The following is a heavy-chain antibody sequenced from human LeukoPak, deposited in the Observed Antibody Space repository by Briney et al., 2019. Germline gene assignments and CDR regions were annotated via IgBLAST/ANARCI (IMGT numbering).Heavy chain of an antibody. V-gene: IGHV3-64*02. CDR2: ISTNGDRT. CDR1: GFTFSNAW. D-gene: IGHD6-19*01. J-gene: IGHJ4*02. Sequence: AGGSLRLSCAASGFTFSNAWMSWVRQAPGKGLEFVSVISTNGDRTYYADSVKGRFTISRDNSKNTLYLQMGSLRADDMAVYYCARGVAISSSGWYDTFDYWGQGALVTISS. CDR3: ARGVAISSSGWYDTFDY.